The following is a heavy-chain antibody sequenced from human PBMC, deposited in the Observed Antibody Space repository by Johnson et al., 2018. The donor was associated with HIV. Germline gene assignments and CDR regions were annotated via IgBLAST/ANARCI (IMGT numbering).Heavy chain of an antibody. Sequence: VQLVESGGGLVQPGGSLRLSCAASGITFSSYDMHWVRQATGKGLEWVSAIGTAGDTSYPGSVKGRFTISRENAKNSLYLQRNSLRAGDTAVYFCSRRDPWVENVAFDIWGQGTMVTVSS. D-gene: IGHD5-24*01. CDR3: SRRDPWVENVAFDI. CDR1: GITFSSYD. J-gene: IGHJ3*02. CDR2: IGTAGDT. V-gene: IGHV3-13*01.